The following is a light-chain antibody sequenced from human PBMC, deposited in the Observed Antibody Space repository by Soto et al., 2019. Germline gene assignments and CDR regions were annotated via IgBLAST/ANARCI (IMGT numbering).Light chain of an antibody. CDR1: SSDVGSYNR. V-gene: IGLV2-18*02. CDR2: QVS. CDR3: SSYTSSGTSV. Sequence: QSALTQPPSVSGTPGQSVTISCTETSSDVGSYNRVSWYQQPPGKAPKLMICQVSNRPSGVPDRFSGSKSGNTASLTISWLQAEDEAHYYCSSYTSSGTSVFGGGTKLTVL. J-gene: IGLJ3*02.